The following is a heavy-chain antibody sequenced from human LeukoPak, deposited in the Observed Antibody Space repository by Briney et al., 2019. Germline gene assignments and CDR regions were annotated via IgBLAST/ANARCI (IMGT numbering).Heavy chain of an antibody. J-gene: IGHJ4*02. V-gene: IGHV3-43*01. D-gene: IGHD2-21*01. Sequence: GSLRLSCAASGFTFDDYTMHWVRQAPGKGLEWVSLISWDGGSTYYADSVKGRFTISRDNSKNSLYLQMNSLRAEDTAVYYCASDPYFGYWGQGTLVTVSS. CDR1: GFTFDDYT. CDR2: ISWDGGST. CDR3: ASDPYFGY.